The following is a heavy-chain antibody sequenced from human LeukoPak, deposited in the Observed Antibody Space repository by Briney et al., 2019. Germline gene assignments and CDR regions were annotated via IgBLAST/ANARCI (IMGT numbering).Heavy chain of an antibody. CDR2: IVVGSGNT. J-gene: IGHJ6*02. CDR1: GFTFTGSA. V-gene: IGHV1-58*02. CDR3: AASSSWYLYYYYYGMDV. D-gene: IGHD6-13*01. Sequence: GASVKVSCKASGFTFTGSAMQWVRQARGQRLEWIGWIVVGSGNTNYAQKFQERVTITRDMSTSTAYMELSSLRSEDTAVYYCAASSSWYLYYYYYGMDVWGQGTTVTVSS.